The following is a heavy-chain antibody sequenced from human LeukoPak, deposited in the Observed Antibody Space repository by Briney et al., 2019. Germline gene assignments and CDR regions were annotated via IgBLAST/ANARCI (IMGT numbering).Heavy chain of an antibody. Sequence: GGPLRLSCAASGFTFSSYGMHWVRQAPGKGLEWVAFIRYDGSNKYYADSVKGRFTISRDNSKNTLYLQMNSLRAEDTAVYYCAKVLVVVAATDYWGQGTLVTVSS. CDR1: GFTFSSYG. CDR2: IRYDGSNK. J-gene: IGHJ4*02. V-gene: IGHV3-30*02. D-gene: IGHD2-15*01. CDR3: AKVLVVVAATDY.